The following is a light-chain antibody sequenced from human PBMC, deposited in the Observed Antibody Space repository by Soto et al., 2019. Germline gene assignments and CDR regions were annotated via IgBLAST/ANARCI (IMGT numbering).Light chain of an antibody. CDR3: QQYYSLPV. Sequence: EIVLTQSPGTLSLSPGERATLSCRASQSVSSSYLAWYQQKPGQAPRLLIYGASSRATGIPDRFSGSGSATDFTLTISRLEPEDFAVFYCQQYYSLPVFGPGTRVQI. CDR2: GAS. V-gene: IGKV3-20*01. CDR1: QSVSSSY. J-gene: IGKJ3*01.